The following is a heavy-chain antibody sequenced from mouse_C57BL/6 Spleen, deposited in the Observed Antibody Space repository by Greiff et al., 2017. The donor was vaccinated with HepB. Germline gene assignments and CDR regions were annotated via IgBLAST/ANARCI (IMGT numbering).Heavy chain of an antibody. J-gene: IGHJ2*01. V-gene: IGHV1-64*01. Sequence: VQLQESGAELVKPGASVKLSCKASGYTFTSYWMHWVKQRPGQGLEWIGMIHPNSGSTNYNEKFKSKATLTVDKSSSTAYMQLSSLTSEDSAVYYCARKVPPSIDYWGQGTTLTVSS. CDR3: ARKVPPSIDY. CDR2: IHPNSGST. D-gene: IGHD2-3*01. CDR1: GYTFTSYW.